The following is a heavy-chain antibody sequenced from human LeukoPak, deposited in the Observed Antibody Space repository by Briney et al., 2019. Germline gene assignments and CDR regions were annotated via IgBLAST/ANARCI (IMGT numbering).Heavy chain of an antibody. CDR1: GFRLSYYY. V-gene: IGHV1-2*02. CDR2: IRGDTGDT. CDR3: ARVRGNSCDY. Sequence: ASVTVSCKTSGFRLSYYYFHWVRQAPGQGLEWMGWIRGDTGDTDSPQKFQGRVTMTRDTSINTAYMELSRLTFDDTAMYFCARVRGNSCDYWGQASLVTVSS. J-gene: IGHJ4*02. D-gene: IGHD6-13*01.